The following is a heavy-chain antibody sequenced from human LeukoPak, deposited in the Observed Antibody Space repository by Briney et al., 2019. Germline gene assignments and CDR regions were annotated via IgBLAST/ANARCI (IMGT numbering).Heavy chain of an antibody. V-gene: IGHV3-21*01. CDR3: ARGDIVVVPAAPLGALFDY. CDR1: GFTFSSYT. CDR2: ISSSSSYI. D-gene: IGHD2-2*01. J-gene: IGHJ4*02. Sequence: GGSLRPSCAASGFTFSSYTMNWVRQAPGKGLEWVSSISSSSSYIRYADSLKSRFTISRDNAKNSLYLQMNSLRAEDTAVYYCARGDIVVVPAAPLGALFDYWGQGTLVTVSS.